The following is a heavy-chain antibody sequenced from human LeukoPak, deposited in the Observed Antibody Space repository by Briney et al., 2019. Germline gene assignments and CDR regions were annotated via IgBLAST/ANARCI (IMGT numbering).Heavy chain of an antibody. CDR2: IYYSGST. Sequence: SETLSLTCTVSGGSISSYYWSWIRQPPGKGLEWIGYIYYSGSTNYNPSLKSRVTISVDTSKNQFSLKLSSVTAADTAVYYCASGDRYYYDSSGYLQGGYFDYWGQGTLVTVSS. CDR3: ASGDRYYYDSSGYLQGGYFDY. D-gene: IGHD3-22*01. CDR1: GGSISSYY. J-gene: IGHJ4*02. V-gene: IGHV4-59*01.